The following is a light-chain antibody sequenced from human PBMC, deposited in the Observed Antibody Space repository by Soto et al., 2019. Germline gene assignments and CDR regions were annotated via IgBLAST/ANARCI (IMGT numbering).Light chain of an antibody. J-gene: IGLJ1*01. CDR2: EVS. Sequence: QSALTQPPSASGSPGQSVTISCTGXSSXVGGYNYVSWYQQYPGKAPKLMIYEVSKRPSGVPDRFSGSKSGNTTSLTVSGLQAEDEADYYCCSYAGINDYVFGTGTKLTVL. CDR3: CSYAGINDYV. V-gene: IGLV2-8*01. CDR1: SSXVGGYNY.